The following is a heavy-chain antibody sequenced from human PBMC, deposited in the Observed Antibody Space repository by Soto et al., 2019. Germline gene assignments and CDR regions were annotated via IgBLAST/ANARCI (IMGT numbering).Heavy chain of an antibody. J-gene: IGHJ4*02. CDR2: INPNSGGT. V-gene: IGHV1-2*04. CDR3: ARARDSSSWFDY. CDR1: GYTFTGYY. Sequence: ASVKVSCKASGYTFTGYYMHWVRQAPGQGLEWMGWINPNSGGTNYAQKFRGWVTMTRDTSISTAYMELSRLRSDDTAVYYCARARDSSSWFDYWGQGTLVTVSS. D-gene: IGHD6-13*01.